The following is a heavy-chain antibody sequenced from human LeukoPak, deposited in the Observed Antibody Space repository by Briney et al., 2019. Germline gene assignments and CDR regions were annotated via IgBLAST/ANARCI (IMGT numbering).Heavy chain of an antibody. D-gene: IGHD4-11*01. CDR2: IHYSGST. J-gene: IGHJ6*03. CDR3: ARASVTYYYYYYMDV. CDR1: GGSITNY. V-gene: IGHV4-59*01. Sequence: PSETLSLTCTVSGGSITNYWTWIRQPPGSGLEWIGYIHYSGSTNYNPSLKSRVTISVDTSKNQFSLKLSSVTAADTAVYYCARASVTYYYYYYMDVWGKGTTVTVSS.